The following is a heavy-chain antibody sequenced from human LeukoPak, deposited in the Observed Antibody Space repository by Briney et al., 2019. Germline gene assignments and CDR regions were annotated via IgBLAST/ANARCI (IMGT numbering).Heavy chain of an antibody. D-gene: IGHD2-21*02. J-gene: IGHJ4*02. Sequence: NTSETLSLTCAVYGGSFSGYYWSWIRQPPGKGLEWIGEINHSGSTNYNPSLKSRVTISVGTSKNQFSLKLSSVTAADTAVYYCARGVTAIFWYYFDYWGQGTLVTVSS. CDR3: ARGVTAIFWYYFDY. V-gene: IGHV4-34*01. CDR2: INHSGST. CDR1: GGSFSGYY.